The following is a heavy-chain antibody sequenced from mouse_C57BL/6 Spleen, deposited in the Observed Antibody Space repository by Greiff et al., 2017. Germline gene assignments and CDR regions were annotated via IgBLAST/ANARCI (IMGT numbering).Heavy chain of an antibody. D-gene: IGHD2-1*01. V-gene: IGHV5-17*01. CDR2: ISSGSSTI. CDR3: ARCNYEKAWFAY. J-gene: IGHJ3*01. CDR1: GFTFSDYG. Sequence: DVMLVESGGGLVKPGGSLKLSCAASGFTFSDYGMHWVRQAPEKGLEWVAYISSGSSTIYYADTVKGRFTISRDNAKNTLFLQMTSLRSEDTAMYYCARCNYEKAWFAYWGQGTLVTVSA.